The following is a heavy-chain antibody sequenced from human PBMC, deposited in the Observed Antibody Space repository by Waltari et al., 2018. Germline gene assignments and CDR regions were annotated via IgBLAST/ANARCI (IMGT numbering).Heavy chain of an antibody. CDR3: ARGYNSGWSFDY. J-gene: IGHJ4*02. CDR1: GFSLSTSGVG. Sequence: QITLKESGPTLVKPTQTLTLTCTFAGFSLSTSGVGVGWIRQPPGKALEWLALIYWSEDNRYSPSLKTRLTITKDTSKNQVVLTMTNMDPVDTATYYCARGYNSGWSFDYWGQGTLVTVSS. CDR2: IYWSEDN. D-gene: IGHD6-19*01. V-gene: IGHV2-5*01.